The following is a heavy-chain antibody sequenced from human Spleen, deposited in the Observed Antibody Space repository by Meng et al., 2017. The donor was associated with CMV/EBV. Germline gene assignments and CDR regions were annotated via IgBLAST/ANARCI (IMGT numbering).Heavy chain of an antibody. J-gene: IGHJ5*02. CDR1: GFTFSSYS. Sequence: GESLKISCAASGFTFSSYSMNWVRQAPGKGLEWVSSISSSSSYIYYADSVKGRFTISRDNAKNTLYLQMRSLRPEDTAVYYCAKDGAAIVLVPAAPLASWGQGTLVTVSS. D-gene: IGHD2-2*01. V-gene: IGHV3-21*01. CDR3: AKDGAAIVLVPAAPLAS. CDR2: ISSSSSYI.